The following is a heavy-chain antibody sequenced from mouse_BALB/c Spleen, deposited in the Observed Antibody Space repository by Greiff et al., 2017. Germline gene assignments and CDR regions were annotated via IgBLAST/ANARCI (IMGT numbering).Heavy chain of an antibody. Sequence: EVKLVESGGGLVQPGGSLKLSCAASGFTFSSYTMSWVRQTPEKRLEWVAYISNGGGSTYYPDTVKGRFTISRDNAKNTLYLQMSSLKSEDTAMYYCARHEARYDYFDYWGQGTTLTVSS. CDR1: GFTFSSYT. J-gene: IGHJ2*01. CDR3: ARHEARYDYFDY. CDR2: ISNGGGST. V-gene: IGHV5-12-2*01. D-gene: IGHD2-14*01.